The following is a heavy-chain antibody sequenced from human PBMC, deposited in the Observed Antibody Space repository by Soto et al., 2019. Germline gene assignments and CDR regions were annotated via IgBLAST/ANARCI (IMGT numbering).Heavy chain of an antibody. CDR1: GFPFNAFG. Sequence: GSLSLSGVASGFPFNAFGIHWVRQSPGEGLAWVASISKDGLDRYYSESVKGRFTISRDDSNNTVFLQMNSLKVEDTAAYFWASPREGQWLVFDHWGQRTLVTVPS. CDR3: ASPREGQWLVFDH. D-gene: IGHD6-19*01. V-gene: IGHV3-30*19. CDR2: ISKDGLDR. J-gene: IGHJ4*02.